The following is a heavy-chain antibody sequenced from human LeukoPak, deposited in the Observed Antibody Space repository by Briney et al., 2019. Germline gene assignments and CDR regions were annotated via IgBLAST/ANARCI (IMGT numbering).Heavy chain of an antibody. Sequence: GRSLRLSCAASGFTFADYAMHWVRQAPGKGLEWVSGISWNSGSIGYADSVKGRFTIPRDNAKNSLYLQMNSLRAEDTALYYCAKANSIVGATAFDYWGQGTLVTVSS. CDR1: GFTFADYA. CDR2: ISWNSGSI. J-gene: IGHJ4*02. CDR3: AKANSIVGATAFDY. V-gene: IGHV3-9*01. D-gene: IGHD1-26*01.